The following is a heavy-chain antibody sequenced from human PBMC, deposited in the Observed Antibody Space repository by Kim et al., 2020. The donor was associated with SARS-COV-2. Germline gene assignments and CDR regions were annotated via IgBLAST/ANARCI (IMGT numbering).Heavy chain of an antibody. CDR2: IGTAGDT. J-gene: IGHJ6*02. CDR3: ARGFVGATYYYYYGMDV. Sequence: GGSLRLSCAASGFTFSSYDMHWVRQATGKGLEWVSAIGTAGDTYYPGAVKGRFTISKENAKNSLYLQMNSMGAGDTAVYYCARGFVGATYYYYYGMDVWGQGTTGTVSS. V-gene: IGHV3-13*04. D-gene: IGHD1-26*01. CDR1: GFTFSSYD.